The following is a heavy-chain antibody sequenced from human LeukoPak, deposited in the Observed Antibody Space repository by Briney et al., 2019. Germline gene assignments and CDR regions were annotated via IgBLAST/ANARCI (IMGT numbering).Heavy chain of an antibody. V-gene: IGHV3-9*01. J-gene: IGHJ3*02. Sequence: GGSLRLSCAASGFTFDDYAMHWVRQAPGKGLEWVSGISWNSGSIGYADSVKGRFTISRDNAKNSLYLQMNSLRAEDTAVYYCARGALYDYVWGSYRSTDAFDIWGQGTMVTVSS. CDR3: ARGALYDYVWGSYRSTDAFDI. D-gene: IGHD3-16*02. CDR2: ISWNSGSI. CDR1: GFTFDDYA.